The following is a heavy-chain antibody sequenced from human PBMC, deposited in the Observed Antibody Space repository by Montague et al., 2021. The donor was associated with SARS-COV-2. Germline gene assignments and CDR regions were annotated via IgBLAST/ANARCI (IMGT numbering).Heavy chain of an antibody. CDR1: GGSISSGSYY. CDR3: ARAKWELYFDY. Sequence: TLSLTCTVSGGSISSGSYYWSWIRQPPGKGLEWIGRIYTSGSTNYNPSLKSRVTISVDTSKNQFSLKLSSVTAADTAVYYCARAKWELYFDYWGQGTLVTVSS. D-gene: IGHD1-26*01. V-gene: IGHV4-61*02. J-gene: IGHJ4*02. CDR2: IYTSGST.